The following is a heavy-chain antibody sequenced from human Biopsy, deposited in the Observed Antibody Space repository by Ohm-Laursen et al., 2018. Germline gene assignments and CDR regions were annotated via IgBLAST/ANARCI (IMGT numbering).Heavy chain of an antibody. J-gene: IGHJ6*02. D-gene: IGHD3-16*01. V-gene: IGHV3-30*03. CDR2: ISSDGTKE. CDR3: QGGHLPPGQFYGVDA. Sequence: SLRLSCTASGFGVNTYGMHWVRQGPGKGLEWVSVISSDGTKELYADSVKGRFTISRDNSKNTLYLQMNGLRAEDTAVYFCQGGHLPPGQFYGVDAWGQGTTVTVSS. CDR1: GFGVNTYG.